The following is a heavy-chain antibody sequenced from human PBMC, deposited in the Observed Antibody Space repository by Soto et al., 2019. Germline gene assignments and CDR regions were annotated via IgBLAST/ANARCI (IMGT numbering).Heavy chain of an antibody. D-gene: IGHD2-8*01. CDR2: IYYSGST. J-gene: IGHJ6*02. V-gene: IGHV4-59*01. CDR1: GGSISSYY. Sequence: SETLSLTCTVSGGSISSYYWSWIRQPPGKGLEWIGYIYYSGSTNYNPSLKSRVTISVDTSKNQFSLKLSSVTAADTAVYYCARDGYCTNGVCYRDYYYGMDVWGQGTTVTVSS. CDR3: ARDGYCTNGVCYRDYYYGMDV.